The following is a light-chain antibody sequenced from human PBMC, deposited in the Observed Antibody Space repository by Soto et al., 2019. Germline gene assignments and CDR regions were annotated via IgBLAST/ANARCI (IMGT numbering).Light chain of an antibody. Sequence: IQMTQSPSSLSASVGDRVTITCRASQSISTYLNWYQHKPGKAPKVLIYAVSSLQSGVPSRFSGSGSGTDFTFTITSLQPEDSATYYCQHSYGTPRTFGQGTKVAIK. CDR3: QHSYGTPRT. J-gene: IGKJ1*01. CDR1: QSISTY. V-gene: IGKV1-39*01. CDR2: AVS.